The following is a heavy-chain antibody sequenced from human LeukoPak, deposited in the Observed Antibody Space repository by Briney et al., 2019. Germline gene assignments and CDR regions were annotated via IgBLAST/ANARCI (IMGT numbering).Heavy chain of an antibody. Sequence: SETLSLTCTVSGGSISGHYWSWIRQPPGKGLEWIGYIYYSGSTNYNPSLKSRVTISVDTSKNQFSLKLSSVTAADTAVYYCARGNWNLDAFDIWGQGTMVTVSS. D-gene: IGHD1-1*01. V-gene: IGHV4-59*11. J-gene: IGHJ3*02. CDR1: GGSISGHY. CDR3: ARGNWNLDAFDI. CDR2: IYYSGST.